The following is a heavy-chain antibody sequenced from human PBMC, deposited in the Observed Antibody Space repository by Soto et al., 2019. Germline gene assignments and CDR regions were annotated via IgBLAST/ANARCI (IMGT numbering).Heavy chain of an antibody. CDR3: ARDPDAYLSLWGYDY. CDR2: VSATGATT. Sequence: QLLESGGGLVRTGGSLRLSCAASGFTFSYYAMNWVRQAPGKGLEWVAHVSATGATTHYADSVKGRFTISRDNSKNTLFLQMNSLRAEDTALYYCARDPDAYLSLWGYDYWGQGTLVTASS. D-gene: IGHD3-16*01. V-gene: IGHV3-23*01. J-gene: IGHJ4*02. CDR1: GFTFSYYA.